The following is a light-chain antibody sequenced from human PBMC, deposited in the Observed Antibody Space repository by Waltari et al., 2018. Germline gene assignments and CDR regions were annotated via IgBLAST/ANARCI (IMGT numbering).Light chain of an antibody. Sequence: QSVMTQPPSASGTPGQRVSISCSGTTPNIGSNYVHWYQQVPGTAPQLLIHTNNRRPSGVPDRFSASKSDTSASLVIAGLQSEDEAEYYCAAWDGSLRGLVFGTGTQVTV. CDR1: TPNIGSNY. CDR3: AAWDGSLRGLV. V-gene: IGLV1-47*01. J-gene: IGLJ1*01. CDR2: TNN.